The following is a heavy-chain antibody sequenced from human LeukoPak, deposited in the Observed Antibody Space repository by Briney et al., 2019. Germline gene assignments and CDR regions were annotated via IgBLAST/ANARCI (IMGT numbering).Heavy chain of an antibody. D-gene: IGHD3-9*01. V-gene: IGHV4-31*03. J-gene: IGHJ5*02. CDR2: IYYSGST. CDR3: AREASYYDILTGYYQT. Sequence: SETLSLTCTVSGGSISSGGYYWSWIRQHPGKGLEWIGYIYYSGSTYYNPSLKSRVTISVDTSKNQFSLKLSSVTAADTAVYYCAREASYYDILTGYYQTWGQGTLVTVSS. CDR1: GGSISSGGYY.